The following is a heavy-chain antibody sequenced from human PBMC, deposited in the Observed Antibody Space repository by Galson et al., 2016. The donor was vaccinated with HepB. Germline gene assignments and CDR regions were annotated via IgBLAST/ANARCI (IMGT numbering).Heavy chain of an antibody. CDR3: AAGKPATGWGT. V-gene: IGHV4-4*02. Sequence: SETLSLTCAVSGGSINSDVWWSWVRQAPGKGLEWIGEIYNTGSTNYNPSLKTRFIMSLDKSKNQFSLKANSVTAADTAVYFCAAGKPATGWGTWGQGILVVVSS. D-gene: IGHD1-14*01. CDR2: IYNTGST. J-gene: IGHJ5*02. CDR1: GGSINSDVW.